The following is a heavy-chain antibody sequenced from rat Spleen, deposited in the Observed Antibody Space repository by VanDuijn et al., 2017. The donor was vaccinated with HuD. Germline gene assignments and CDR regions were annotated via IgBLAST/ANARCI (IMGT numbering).Heavy chain of an antibody. J-gene: IGHJ3*01. CDR3: ATPSPTRVSLGWFAY. V-gene: IGHV5S10*01. Sequence: EVQLVESGGGLVQPGRSLKLSCAASGFTFSDYNMAWVRQAPKKGLEWVATIIYDGSRTYYRDSVKGRFTISRDNAKSTLYLEMESLRSEEKATYYCATPSPTRVSLGWFAYWGQGTLVTVSS. CDR2: IIYDGSRT. CDR1: GFTFSDYN. D-gene: IGHD1-4*01.